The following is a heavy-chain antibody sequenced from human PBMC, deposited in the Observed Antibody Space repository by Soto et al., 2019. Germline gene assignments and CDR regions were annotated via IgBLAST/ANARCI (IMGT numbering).Heavy chain of an antibody. CDR1: GYSFTAYW. Sequence: ESLKISCQASGYSFTAYWITWVRQMPGKGLEWMATIDPSDSYVDYSPSFRGHVTFSVDRSITTVYLQWNSLKASDSAMYFCTRRASSSFYHFDFWGQGALVTVSS. D-gene: IGHD2-2*01. CDR3: TRRASSSFYHFDF. CDR2: IDPSDSYV. J-gene: IGHJ4*02. V-gene: IGHV5-10-1*01.